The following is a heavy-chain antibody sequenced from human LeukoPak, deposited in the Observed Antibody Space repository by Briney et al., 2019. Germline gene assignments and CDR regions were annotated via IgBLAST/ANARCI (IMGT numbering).Heavy chain of an antibody. Sequence: GGSLRLSCAASGFTFSSYAMHWVRQAPGKGLEWVSGISWNSGSIGYADSVKGRFTISRDNAKNSLYLQMNSLRAEDTALYYCAKSLPPLVYAISDGMDVWGQGTTVTVSS. CDR1: GFTFSSYA. J-gene: IGHJ6*02. CDR3: AKSLPPLVYAISDGMDV. D-gene: IGHD2-8*01. CDR2: ISWNSGSI. V-gene: IGHV3-9*01.